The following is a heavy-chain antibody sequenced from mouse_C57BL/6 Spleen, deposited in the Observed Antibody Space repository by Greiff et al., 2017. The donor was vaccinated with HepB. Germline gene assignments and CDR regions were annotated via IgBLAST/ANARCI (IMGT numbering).Heavy chain of an antibody. J-gene: IGHJ3*01. CDR2: IDPENGDT. CDR3: TTRRAFAH. D-gene: IGHD3-1*01. Sequence: VQLQQSGAELVRPGASVKLSCTASGFNIKADYMHWVKQRPEQGLEWIGWIDPENGDTEYASKFQGKATITADTSSNTAYLQLSSLTSEDTAVYYCTTRRAFAHWGQGTLVTVSA. V-gene: IGHV14-4*01. CDR1: GFNIKADY.